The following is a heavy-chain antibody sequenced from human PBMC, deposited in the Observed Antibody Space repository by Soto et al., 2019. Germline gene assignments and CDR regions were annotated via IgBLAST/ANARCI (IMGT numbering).Heavy chain of an antibody. D-gene: IGHD4-4*01. Sequence: EVQLVESGGGLVQPGGSLRLSCAASGFTFSSYSMNWVRQAPGKGLEWVSCISSSSSTIYYADSVKGRFTISRDNAKNSLYLQMNSLRAEDTAVYYCARDAYSNELTDIDYWGQGTLVTVSS. J-gene: IGHJ4*02. CDR2: ISSSSSTI. CDR1: GFTFSSYS. CDR3: ARDAYSNELTDIDY. V-gene: IGHV3-48*01.